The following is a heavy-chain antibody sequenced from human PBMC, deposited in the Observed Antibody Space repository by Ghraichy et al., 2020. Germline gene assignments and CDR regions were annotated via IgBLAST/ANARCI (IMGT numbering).Heavy chain of an antibody. Sequence: SETLSLTCTVSGGSISSYYWSWIRQPAGKGLEWIGRIYTSGSTHYNPSLKSRVTMSVDTSKNQFSLKLSSVTAADTAVYYCARGRLYCSSTSCAYYYGMDVWGQGTTVTVSS. V-gene: IGHV4-4*07. CDR3: ARGRLYCSSTSCAYYYGMDV. D-gene: IGHD2-2*01. CDR1: GGSISSYY. CDR2: IYTSGST. J-gene: IGHJ6*02.